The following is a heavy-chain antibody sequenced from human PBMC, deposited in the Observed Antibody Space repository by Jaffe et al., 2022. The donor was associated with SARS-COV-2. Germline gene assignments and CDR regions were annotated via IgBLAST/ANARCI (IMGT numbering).Heavy chain of an antibody. CDR1: GYTFTSYY. V-gene: IGHV1-46*01. J-gene: IGHJ5*02. CDR2: INPSGGST. CDR3: AREGDGYNYRLESWFDP. Sequence: QVQLVQSGAEVKKPGASVKVSCKASGYTFTSYYMHWVRQAPGQGLEWMGIINPSGGSTSYAQKFQGRVTMTRDTSTSTVYMELSSLRSEDTAVYYCAREGDGYNYRLESWFDPWGQGTLVTVSS. D-gene: IGHD5-12*01.